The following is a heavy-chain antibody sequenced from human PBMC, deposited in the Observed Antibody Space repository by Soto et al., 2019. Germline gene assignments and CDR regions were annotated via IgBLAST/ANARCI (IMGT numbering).Heavy chain of an antibody. CDR3: ARGITMVRGVNWVGMDV. V-gene: IGHV1-18*01. CDR1: GYTFTSYG. Sequence: QVQLVQSGAEVKKPGASVKVSCKASGYTFTSYGISWVRQAPGQGLEWMGWISAYNGNTNYAQKLQGRVTMTTDTSTSPADMELRSRRSDDTAVYYCARGITMVRGVNWVGMDVWGQGTTVTVSS. D-gene: IGHD3-10*01. CDR2: ISAYNGNT. J-gene: IGHJ6*02.